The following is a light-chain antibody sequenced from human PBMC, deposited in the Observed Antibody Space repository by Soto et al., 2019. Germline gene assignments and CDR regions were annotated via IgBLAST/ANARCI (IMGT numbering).Light chain of an antibody. CDR2: LNSDGSH. V-gene: IGLV4-69*01. CDR3: QTCGTYVV. J-gene: IGLJ2*01. CDR1: SGHSSYT. Sequence: QLVLTQSPSASASLGASVKLTCTLSSGHSSYTIAWHQQQPEKGPRYLMKLNSDGSHSKGDGIPDRFSGSSSGAERYLTSYRLQSEDEADYYGQTCGTYVVFGGGTKLTVL.